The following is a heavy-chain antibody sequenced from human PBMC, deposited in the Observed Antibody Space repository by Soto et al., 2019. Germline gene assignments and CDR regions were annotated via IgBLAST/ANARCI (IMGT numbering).Heavy chain of an antibody. CDR3: ARATRGPSSGYYQLDY. D-gene: IGHD3-22*01. CDR1: GGSISSYH. J-gene: IGHJ4*02. CDR2: IYYSGST. V-gene: IGHV4-59*12. Sequence: PSETLSLTCTVSGGSISSYHWSWIRQPPGKGLECLGYIYYSGSTYYNPSLKSRVTISVDTSKNQFSLKLSSVTAADTAVYYCARATRGPSSGYYQLDYWGQGTLVTVSS.